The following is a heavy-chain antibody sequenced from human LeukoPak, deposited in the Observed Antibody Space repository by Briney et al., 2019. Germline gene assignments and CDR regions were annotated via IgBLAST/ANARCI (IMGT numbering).Heavy chain of an antibody. J-gene: IGHJ4*02. V-gene: IGHV3-30-3*01. CDR3: ARAAGDYRDLNFDY. CDR2: ISYDGSNK. D-gene: IGHD4-17*01. CDR1: GFTFNSYS. Sequence: GGALRLSCAASGFTFNSYSMHWVRQAPGKGLEWVAVISYDGSNKYYADSVKGRFTISRDNSKNTLYLQMNSLRAEDTAVYYCARAAGDYRDLNFDYWGQGTLVTVSS.